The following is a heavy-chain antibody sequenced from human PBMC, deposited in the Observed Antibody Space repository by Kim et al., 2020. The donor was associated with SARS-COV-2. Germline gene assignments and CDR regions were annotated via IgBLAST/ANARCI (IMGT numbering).Heavy chain of an antibody. V-gene: IGHV1-69*13. D-gene: IGHD6-13*01. CDR1: GGTFSSYA. CDR3: ARAGGIAAAGASPYYYYGMDV. Sequence: SVKVSCKASGGTFSSYAISWVRQAPGQGLEWMGGIIPIFGTANYAQKFQGRVTITADESTSTAYMELSSLRSEDTAVYYCARAGGIAAAGASPYYYYGMDVWGQGTTVTVSS. J-gene: IGHJ6*02. CDR2: IIPIFGTA.